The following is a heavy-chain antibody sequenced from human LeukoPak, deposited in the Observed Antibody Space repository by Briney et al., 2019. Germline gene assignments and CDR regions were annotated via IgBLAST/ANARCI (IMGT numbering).Heavy chain of an antibody. CDR2: IYYSGTT. Sequence: SETLSLTCTVSGGSISSSPYYWGWIRQPPGKGLEWIGSIYYSGTTHHNPSLESRVTISVDTSKNQFSPKLSSVTAADTAVYYCARGRSGWKPNWFDPWGQGTLVTVSS. D-gene: IGHD6-19*01. V-gene: IGHV4-39*07. CDR3: ARGRSGWKPNWFDP. J-gene: IGHJ5*02. CDR1: GGSISSSPYY.